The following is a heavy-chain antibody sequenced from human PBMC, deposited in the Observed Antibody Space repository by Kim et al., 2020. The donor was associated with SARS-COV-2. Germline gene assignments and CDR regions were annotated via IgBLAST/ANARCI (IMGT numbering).Heavy chain of an antibody. CDR1: GGSFSGYY. Sequence: SETLSLTCAVYGGSFSGYYWSWIRQPPGKGLEWIAEITHSGSTNYNPSLKSRVTISVDTSKNQFSLKLSSVTAADTAVYYCARGRGVMITFGGVIARWGQGTLVTVSS. CDR2: ITHSGST. CDR3: ARGRGVMITFGGVIAR. D-gene: IGHD3-16*01. J-gene: IGHJ5*02. V-gene: IGHV4-34*01.